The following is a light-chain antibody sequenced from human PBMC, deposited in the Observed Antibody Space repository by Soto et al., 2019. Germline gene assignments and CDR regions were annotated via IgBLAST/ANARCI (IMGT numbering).Light chain of an antibody. CDR3: HQYGISP. V-gene: IGKV3-20*01. CDR2: GAS. Sequence: EIELTQSPGPLSLSPGEIATLSCRARQSVSSNYLAWYQQKPGQDPRLLIYGASSRATGIPDRFSGSGSGTEFTLTISRLEPEDFAVYYCHQYGISPFGGGTKVDIK. J-gene: IGKJ4*01. CDR1: QSVSSNY.